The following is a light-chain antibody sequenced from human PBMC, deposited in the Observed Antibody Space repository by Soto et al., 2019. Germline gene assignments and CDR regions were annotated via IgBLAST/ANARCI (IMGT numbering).Light chain of an antibody. CDR1: SSDVGRYDY. J-gene: IGLJ1*01. Sequence: QSVLTHPRAVSASPGQSVTISCTGTSSDVGRYDYVSWYQQHPGKAPKLIVYDVTERPSGVPDRFSGSKSGNTASLTISGLQAEDEADYSCCSFAGSYSYVIGTGTKVTVL. CDR2: DVT. V-gene: IGLV2-11*01. CDR3: CSFAGSYSYV.